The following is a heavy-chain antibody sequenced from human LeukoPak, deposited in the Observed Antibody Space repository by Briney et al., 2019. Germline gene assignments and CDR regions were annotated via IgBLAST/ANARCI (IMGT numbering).Heavy chain of an antibody. V-gene: IGHV3-7*01. CDR1: GFTFSSYW. Sequence: GGSLRLSCAASGFTFSSYWMSWVRQAPGKGLEWVANIKQDGSEKYYVDSVKGRFTISRDNAKNSLYLQMNSLRAEDTAVYYCAKDAHAAYCSSTSCYLDFDYWGQGTLVTVSS. D-gene: IGHD2-2*01. CDR2: IKQDGSEK. J-gene: IGHJ4*02. CDR3: AKDAHAAYCSSTSCYLDFDY.